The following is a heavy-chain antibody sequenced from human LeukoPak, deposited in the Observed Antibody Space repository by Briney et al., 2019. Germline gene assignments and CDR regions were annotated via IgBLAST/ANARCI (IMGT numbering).Heavy chain of an antibody. D-gene: IGHD6-25*01. CDR2: IYTTGST. J-gene: IGHJ2*01. V-gene: IGHV4-4*09. CDR3: ARHGGPYTSGRWYFDL. CDR1: GGSISSYY. Sequence: SETLSLTCTVSGGSISSYYWSWIRQPPGKGLDWSGYIYTTGSTKYNPSLNSRVTISVDTSKNQFSLKLSSVTAADTAVYYCARHGGPYTSGRWYFDLWGRSTPVTVSS.